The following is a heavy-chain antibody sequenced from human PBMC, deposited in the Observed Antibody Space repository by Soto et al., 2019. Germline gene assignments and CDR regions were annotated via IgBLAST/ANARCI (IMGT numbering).Heavy chain of an antibody. CDR2: ISAYNGNT. V-gene: IGHV1-18*04. J-gene: IGHJ4*02. D-gene: IGHD3-22*01. CDR3: ARSLLSYDSSGYSAY. CDR1: GYTFTSYG. Sequence: ASVKVSCKASGYTFTSYGISWVRQAPGQGLEWMGWISAYNGNTNYAQKLQGRVTMTTDTSTSTAYMELRSLRSDDTAVYYCARSLLSYDSSGYSAYWGQGTLVTVSS.